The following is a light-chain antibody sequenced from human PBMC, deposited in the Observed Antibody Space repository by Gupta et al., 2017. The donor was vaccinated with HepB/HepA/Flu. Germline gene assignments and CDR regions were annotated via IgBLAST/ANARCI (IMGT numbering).Light chain of an antibody. CDR3: ETWDSSTQV. V-gene: IGLV4-60*03. CDR2: LEGSGNY. J-gene: IGLJ3*02. CDR1: SGHSSYI. Sequence: QPVLTQSSSASASLGSSVKLTCTLSSGHSSYIIAWNQQQPGKAPRYLMKLEGSGNYNKGSGVPDRFSGSSSGADRYLTISNLHSEDESDYYCETWDSSTQVFGGGTKLTVL.